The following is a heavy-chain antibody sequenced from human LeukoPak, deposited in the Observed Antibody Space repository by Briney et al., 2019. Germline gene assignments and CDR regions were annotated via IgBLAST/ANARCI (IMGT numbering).Heavy chain of an antibody. CDR2: IYYSGST. CDR3: ARVSWYLFFDY. V-gene: IGHV4-59*01. D-gene: IGHD6-13*01. CDR1: GGSISSYY. J-gene: IGHJ4*02. Sequence: SETLSLTCTVSGGSISSYYWSWIRQPPGKGLEWIGYIYYSGSTNYNPSLKSRVTISVDTSKNQFSLKLSSVTAADTAVYYCARVSWYLFFDYWGQGTLVTVSS.